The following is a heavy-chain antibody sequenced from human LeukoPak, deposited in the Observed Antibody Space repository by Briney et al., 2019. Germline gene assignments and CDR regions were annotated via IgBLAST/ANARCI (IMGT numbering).Heavy chain of an antibody. Sequence: KPSETLSLTCAVYGGSFSGYSWSWIRQPPGKGLEWIGEINHSGSTNYNPSLKSRVTISVDTSKNQFSLKLSSVTAADTAVYYCARRPGYSSGFDYWGQGTLVTVSS. CDR1: GGSFSGYS. J-gene: IGHJ4*02. V-gene: IGHV4-34*01. CDR2: INHSGST. CDR3: ARRPGYSSGFDY. D-gene: IGHD6-25*01.